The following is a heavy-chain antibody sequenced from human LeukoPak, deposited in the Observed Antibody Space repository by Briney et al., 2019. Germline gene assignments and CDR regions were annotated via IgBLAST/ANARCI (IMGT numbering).Heavy chain of an antibody. J-gene: IGHJ4*02. CDR1: GGSISSSSYY. Sequence: SETLSLTCTVSGGSISSSSYYWGWIRQPPGKGLEWIGSIYYSGSTYYNPSLKSRVTISVDTSKNQFSLKLSSVTAADTAVYYCTRTLGGAVAGNYFDYWGQGTLVTVSS. D-gene: IGHD6-19*01. CDR3: TRTLGGAVAGNYFDY. CDR2: IYYSGST. V-gene: IGHV4-39*07.